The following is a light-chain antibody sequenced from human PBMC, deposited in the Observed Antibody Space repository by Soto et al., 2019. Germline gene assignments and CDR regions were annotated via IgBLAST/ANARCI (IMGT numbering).Light chain of an antibody. J-gene: IGLJ2*01. V-gene: IGLV1-44*01. CDR1: SSNMGSNI. CDR3: AAWDDSLNGVV. Sequence: QSVLTQPPSASGTPGQRVTISCSGSSSNMGSNIVNWYQQLPGAAPKLLIYSKDQRPSGVPDRFSGSKSGTSASLANSGLQSEDEADYYCAAWDDSLNGVVFGGGTKLTVL. CDR2: SKD.